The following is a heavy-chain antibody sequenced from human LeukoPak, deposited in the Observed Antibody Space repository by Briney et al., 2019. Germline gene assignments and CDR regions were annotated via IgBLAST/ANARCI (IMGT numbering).Heavy chain of an antibody. D-gene: IGHD2-15*01. CDR3: ARDCSGGSCYYGDY. CDR1: GGTFSGYA. Sequence: ASVKVSCKASGGTFSGYAISWVRQAPGQGLEWMGGIIPVFGTANYAQKFQGRVTITADESTSTAYMELSSLRSEDTAVYYCARDCSGGSCYYGDYWGQGTLVTVSS. CDR2: IIPVFGTA. V-gene: IGHV1-69*13. J-gene: IGHJ4*02.